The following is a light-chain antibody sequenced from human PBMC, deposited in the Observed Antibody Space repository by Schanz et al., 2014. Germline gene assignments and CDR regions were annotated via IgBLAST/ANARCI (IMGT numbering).Light chain of an antibody. CDR2: DVS. CDR3: SSYTSSRTRV. Sequence: QSALTQPASVSGSTGQSITISCTGTGSDVGGYNYVSWYQQYPGKAPKLMIYDVSNRPSGVSNRFSDSKSDVTASLTISGLQAEDEADYYCSSYTSSRTRVFGGGTKFTVL. J-gene: IGLJ3*02. V-gene: IGLV2-14*03. CDR1: GSDVGGYNY.